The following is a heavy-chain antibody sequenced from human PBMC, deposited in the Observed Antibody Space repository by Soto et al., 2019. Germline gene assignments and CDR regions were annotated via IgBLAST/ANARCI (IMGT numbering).Heavy chain of an antibody. V-gene: IGHV3-33*08. CDR2: IWYDGSNK. D-gene: IGHD3-3*01. CDR1: GFTFSSYS. J-gene: IGHJ3*02. CDR3: ARDPGREWLLSHDAFDI. Sequence: PGGSLRLSCAASGFTFSSYSMHWVRQAPGKGLEWVAVIWYDGSNKYYADSVKGRFTISRDNSKNTLYLQMNSLRAEDTAVYYCARDPGREWLLSHDAFDIWGQGTMVTVSS.